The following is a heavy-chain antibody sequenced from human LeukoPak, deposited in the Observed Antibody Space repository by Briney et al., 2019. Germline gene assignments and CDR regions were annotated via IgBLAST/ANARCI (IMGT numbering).Heavy chain of an antibody. D-gene: IGHD6-19*01. Sequence: PGGSLRLSCVASGFTFSSYAMSWVRQAPGKGLEWVSAISGSGGNTYYADSVKGRFTISRDNSKNTLYLQMNSLRAEDTAVYYCAKDSQGIAVAGPFDYWGQGTLVTVSS. CDR1: GFTFSSYA. V-gene: IGHV3-23*01. CDR3: AKDSQGIAVAGPFDY. J-gene: IGHJ4*02. CDR2: ISGSGGNT.